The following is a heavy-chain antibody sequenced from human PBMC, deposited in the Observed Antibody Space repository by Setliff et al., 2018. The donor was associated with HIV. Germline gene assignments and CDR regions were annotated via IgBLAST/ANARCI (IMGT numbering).Heavy chain of an antibody. V-gene: IGHV3-23*01. J-gene: IGHJ6*02. CDR1: GFTFRRYS. CDR3: AKDREYGSGRTDYYYYYGMDV. D-gene: IGHD3-10*01. CDR2: IADNGGGI. Sequence: GGSLRLSCAASGFTFRRYSMSWVRQAPGKGLEWVSIIADNGGGIRYADSVKGRFTISRDNSKNTLYLQMNSLRAEDTAVYYCAKDREYGSGRTDYYYYYGMDVWGQGTTVTVSS.